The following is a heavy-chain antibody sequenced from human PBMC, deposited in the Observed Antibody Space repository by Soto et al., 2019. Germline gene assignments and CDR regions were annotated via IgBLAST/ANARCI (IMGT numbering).Heavy chain of an antibody. V-gene: IGHV4-39*01. J-gene: IGHJ6*02. Sequence: QLQLQESGPGLVKPSETLSLTCTVYGGSISSSSYYWGWIRQPTGKGLEWIGSIYYSGSTYYNPSLKSRVTISVDTSKNQFSLELTSVTASDTAVYYCARLNDLWSGYWYGMDVWGQGTTVTVSS. D-gene: IGHD3-3*01. CDR2: IYYSGST. CDR1: GGSISSSSYY. CDR3: ARLNDLWSGYWYGMDV.